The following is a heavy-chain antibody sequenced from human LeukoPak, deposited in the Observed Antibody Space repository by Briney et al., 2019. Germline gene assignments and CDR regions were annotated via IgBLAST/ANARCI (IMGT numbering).Heavy chain of an antibody. CDR1: GFTFSSYA. V-gene: IGHV3-23*01. CDR2: ISGSGGST. J-gene: IGHJ4*02. D-gene: IGHD3-9*01. CDR3: AKVSYYDILTGPVPGY. Sequence: GSLRLSCAASGFTFSSYAMSWVRQAPGKGLEWVSAISGSGGSTYYADSVKGRFTISRDNSKNTLYLQMNSLRAEDTAVYYCAKVSYYDILTGPVPGYWGQGTLVTVSS.